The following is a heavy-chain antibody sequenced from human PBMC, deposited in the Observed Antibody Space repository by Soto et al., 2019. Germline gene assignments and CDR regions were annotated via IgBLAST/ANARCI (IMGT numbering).Heavy chain of an antibody. Sequence: SETLSLTCAVYGGSFSGYYWSWLRQPPGKGLEWTGEINHSGSTNYNPSLKSRVPISVDTSKNQFSLKLSSVTAADTAVYYCARAGIYDFWGGYYTSLGMDVWGQGTTVTVSS. CDR1: GGSFSGYY. CDR2: INHSGST. CDR3: ARAGIYDFWGGYYTSLGMDV. J-gene: IGHJ6*02. D-gene: IGHD3-3*01. V-gene: IGHV4-34*01.